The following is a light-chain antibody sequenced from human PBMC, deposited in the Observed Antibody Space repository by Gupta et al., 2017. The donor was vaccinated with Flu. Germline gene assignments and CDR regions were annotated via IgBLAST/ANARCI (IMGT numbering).Light chain of an antibody. CDR3: SSYTSSSTLAV. CDR2: EVS. CDR1: SSDVGGYNY. V-gene: IGLV2-14*01. J-gene: IGLJ3*02. Sequence: QSALTQLASLSGSPGPSITISCTGTSSDVGGYNYVSWYQQHPVKAPKLMIYEVSNRPSGVSNRFSGAKSGNTASMTIAGLQAEEEADYYCSSYTSSSTLAVFGGGTKLTVL.